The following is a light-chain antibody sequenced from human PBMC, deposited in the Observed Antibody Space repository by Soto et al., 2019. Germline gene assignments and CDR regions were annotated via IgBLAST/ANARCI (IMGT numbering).Light chain of an antibody. CDR1: QSVSSY. CDR3: QQYDISPWT. Sequence: EILLTQSPGTLSLSPGERATLSCRASQSVSSYLAWYQQIPGQAPRLLIYDASNRATGIPARFSGSGSGTDFTLTIIRLEPEDFAVYYCQQYDISPWTFGQGTKVDI. J-gene: IGKJ1*01. CDR2: DAS. V-gene: IGKV3-11*01.